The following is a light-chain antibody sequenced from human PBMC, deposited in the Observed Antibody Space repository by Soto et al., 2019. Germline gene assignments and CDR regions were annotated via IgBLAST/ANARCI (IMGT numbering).Light chain of an antibody. J-gene: IGKJ1*01. V-gene: IGKV1-5*03. CDR2: QAS. CDR3: QPEET. CDR1: QSIGHW. Sequence: DIQMTQSPSTLSASVGDSVTITCRASQSIGHWLAWYRQKPGQAPNLLIYQASIVEGGVPSRFSGSGSGTEFTLTITSLEPDDLATYYCQPEETFGPGTKVEIK.